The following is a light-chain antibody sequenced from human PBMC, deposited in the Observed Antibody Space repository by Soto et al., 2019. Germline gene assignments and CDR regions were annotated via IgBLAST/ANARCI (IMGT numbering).Light chain of an antibody. CDR3: ETWDSNTRV. Sequence: QSVLTQSSSASASLGSSVKLTCTLSSGHSSYIIAWHQQQPGKAPRYLMKLEGSGSYNKGSGVPDRFSGSSSGADRYLTISIPQFEDEADYYCETWDSNTRVFGGGTELTVL. J-gene: IGLJ3*02. V-gene: IGLV4-60*02. CDR1: SGHSSYI. CDR2: LEGSGSY.